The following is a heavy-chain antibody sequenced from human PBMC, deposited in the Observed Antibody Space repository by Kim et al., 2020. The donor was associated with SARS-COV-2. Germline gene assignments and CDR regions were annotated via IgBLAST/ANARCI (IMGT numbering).Heavy chain of an antibody. Sequence: SVKVSCKASGGTFSSYAISWVRQAPGQGLEWMGGIIPIFGTANYAQKFQGRVTITADESTSTAYMAPSSLRSEDTAVYYFARDNDWNYPGAYHYHMDVW. V-gene: IGHV1-69*13. CDR1: GGTFSSYA. CDR2: IIPIFGTA. J-gene: IGHJ6*03. CDR3: ARDNDWNYPGAYHYHMDV. D-gene: IGHD1-7*01.